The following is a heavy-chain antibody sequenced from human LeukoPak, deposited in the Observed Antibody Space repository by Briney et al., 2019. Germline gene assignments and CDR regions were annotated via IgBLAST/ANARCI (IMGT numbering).Heavy chain of an antibody. CDR2: INHSGST. J-gene: IGHJ4*02. V-gene: IGHV4-34*01. CDR3: ARGPVWFGELY. D-gene: IGHD3-10*01. Sequence: PSETLSLTCAVYGGSFSGYYWSWIRQPPGKGLEWIGEINHSGSTNYNPSLKSRVTISVDTSKNKFSLKLSSVTAADTAVYYCARGPVWFGELYWGQGTLVTVSS. CDR1: GGSFSGYY.